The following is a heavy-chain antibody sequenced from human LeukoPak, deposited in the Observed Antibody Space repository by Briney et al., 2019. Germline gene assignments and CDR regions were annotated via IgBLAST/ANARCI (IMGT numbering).Heavy chain of an antibody. CDR3: ARGLNGYSSSWHHKKYYFGY. V-gene: IGHV1-2*02. CDR2: INPNSGGT. D-gene: IGHD6-13*01. J-gene: IGHJ4*02. CDR1: GYTFTGYY. Sequence: ASVKVSCKASGYTFTGYYMHWVRPAPGQGLEWMGWINPNSGGTNYAQKFQGRVTMTRDMSISTAYMELSRLRSDDTAVYYCARGLNGYSSSWHHKKYYFGYWGQGTLVTVSS.